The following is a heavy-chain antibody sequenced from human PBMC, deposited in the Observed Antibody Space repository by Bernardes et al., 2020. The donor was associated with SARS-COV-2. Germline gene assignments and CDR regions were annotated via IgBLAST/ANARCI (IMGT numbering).Heavy chain of an antibody. CDR1: GGSIRSYY. J-gene: IGHJ4*02. Sequence: SETLSLTCSVSGGSIRSYYWSWIRQPPGKGLEWIGYIYYSGSTSSNPSLKSRVTISVDTSANRFSLRLSSVTAADTAVYYCARSGSGWDFGNWGQGTLVTVSS. D-gene: IGHD6-19*01. CDR3: ARSGSGWDFGN. CDR2: IYYSGST. V-gene: IGHV4-59*01.